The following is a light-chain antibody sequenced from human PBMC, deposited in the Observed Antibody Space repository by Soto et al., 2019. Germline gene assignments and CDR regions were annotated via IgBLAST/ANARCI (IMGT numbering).Light chain of an antibody. V-gene: IGKV1-8*01. CDR1: QGISSY. Sequence: AIRMTPSPSSPSAFTGGRVTLTCRARQGISSYLAWYQQRPGKAPTLLIYSASSLQSGVPSRFSGSGSGTDFTLTISSLQSEDFAVYYCHQYDDGPYTFGQGTK. CDR2: SAS. CDR3: HQYDDGPYT. J-gene: IGKJ2*01.